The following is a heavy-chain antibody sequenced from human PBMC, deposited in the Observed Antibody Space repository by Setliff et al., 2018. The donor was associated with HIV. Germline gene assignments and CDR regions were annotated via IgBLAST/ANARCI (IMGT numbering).Heavy chain of an antibody. V-gene: IGHV4-59*08. J-gene: IGHJ4*02. CDR1: GGSISGYY. CDR2: IFYNGDT. D-gene: IGHD3-22*01. Sequence: PSETLSLTCAVYGGSISGYYWSWIRQPPGKGLEWIGYIFYNGDTAYNPSLRSRLTKSVDTSRSQFSMKLTSVTATDTAVYYCARQMTIPGVAVTPVDYWGQGLLVTVSS. CDR3: ARQMTIPGVAVTPVDY.